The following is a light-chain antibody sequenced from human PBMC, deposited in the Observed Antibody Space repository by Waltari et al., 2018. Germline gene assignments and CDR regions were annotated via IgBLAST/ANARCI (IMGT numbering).Light chain of an antibody. CDR1: RSNLGKNT. CDR2: SND. J-gene: IGLJ3*02. CDR3: AAWDDSLNGWV. V-gene: IGLV1-44*01. Sequence: QSVLTQPPSASGTPGQRVSIACSGRRSNLGKNTINWYQQVPGRAPKPLIYSNDQRPSGVPDRFSGSKSGTSGSLAISGLQSEDEADYYCAAWDDSLNGWVVGGGTKLTVL.